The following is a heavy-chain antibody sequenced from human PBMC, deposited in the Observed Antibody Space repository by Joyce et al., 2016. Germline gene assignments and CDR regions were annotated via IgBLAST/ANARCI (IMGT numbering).Heavy chain of an antibody. CDR3: TADLPGGISDYFDY. CDR1: GFTFSNAW. CDR2: IKSKAAGGTT. J-gene: IGHJ4*02. V-gene: IGHV3-15*01. Sequence: EVQVVESGGDLVQPGESLRLSCAASGFTFSNAWMSWVRQAPGKGLEWIARIKSKAAGGTTDYAAPVKGRFTSSRDDSNNMLYLQMNSLKTEDTAVYYCTADLPGGISDYFDYWGQGTLVTVSS. D-gene: IGHD4-23*01.